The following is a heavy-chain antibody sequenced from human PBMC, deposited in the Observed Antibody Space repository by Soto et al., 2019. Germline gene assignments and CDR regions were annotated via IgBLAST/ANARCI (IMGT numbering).Heavy chain of an antibody. V-gene: IGHV4-59*01. J-gene: IGHJ6*02. CDR1: GGSISSYY. Sequence: QVQLQESGPGLVKPSETLALTCTVSGGSISSYYWSWIRQPPGKGLEWIGYIYYSGSTNYNPSLKSRFTISVDTSKNQFSLKLSSVTAADTAVYYCARGATYYYDSSCYYYGRDVWGQGTTVTVSS. CDR3: ARGATYYYDSSCYYYGRDV. D-gene: IGHD3-22*01. CDR2: IYYSGST.